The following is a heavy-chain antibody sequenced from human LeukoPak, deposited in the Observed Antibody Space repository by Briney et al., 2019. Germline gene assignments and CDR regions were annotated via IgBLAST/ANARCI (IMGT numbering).Heavy chain of an antibody. V-gene: IGHV1-8*01. CDR1: GYTFTSHD. CDR2: MNPNSGNT. CDR3: ARQLGRTNTWFAP. J-gene: IGHJ5*02. Sequence: GASVKVSCKASGYTFTSHDIDWVRQAPGQGLEWMGWMNPNSGNTGYAQKFQGRVTMTSDTSVTTAYMELSSLAPEDTAVYFCARQLGRTNTWFAPGGQGTWVTVPP. D-gene: IGHD7-27*01.